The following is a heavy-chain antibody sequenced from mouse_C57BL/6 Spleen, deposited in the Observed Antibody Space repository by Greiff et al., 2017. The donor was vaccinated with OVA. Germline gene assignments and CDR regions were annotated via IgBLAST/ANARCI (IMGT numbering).Heavy chain of an antibody. Sequence: EVQLVESEGGLVQPGSSMKLSCTASGFTFSDYYMAWVRQVPEKGLEWVANINYDGSSTYYLDSLKSRFIISRDNAKNILYLQMSSLKSEDTATYYCAREKGNHFDYWGQGTTLTVSS. CDR1: GFTFSDYY. J-gene: IGHJ2*01. CDR2: INYDGSST. D-gene: IGHD3-3*01. CDR3: AREKGNHFDY. V-gene: IGHV5-16*01.